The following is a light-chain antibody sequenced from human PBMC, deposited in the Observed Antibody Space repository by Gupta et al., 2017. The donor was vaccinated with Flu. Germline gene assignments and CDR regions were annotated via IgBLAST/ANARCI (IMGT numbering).Light chain of an antibody. CDR1: QNISIW. Sequence: IQMTHSPSTLSASVGDRVTITFRATQNISIWLAWYQQKPGRAPRLLIYKASSLQGGVPSRFRGSGSGTEFTVTISSRQTDDFASYYCQQENACFRTFGQGTKV. V-gene: IGKV1-5*03. J-gene: IGKJ1*01. CDR2: KAS. CDR3: QQENACFRT.